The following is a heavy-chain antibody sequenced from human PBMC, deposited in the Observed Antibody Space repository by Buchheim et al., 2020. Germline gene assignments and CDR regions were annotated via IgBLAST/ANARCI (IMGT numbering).Heavy chain of an antibody. CDR3: VRDWYGMDV. CDR2: TDSDGSST. Sequence: QLVESGGGLVQPGGSLRLSCAASGFTFSNFWMHWVRQAPGKGLVWVSRTDSDGSSTDYADSVKGRFTISRDNAKNTLHLQMNSLRPEDTAVYFCVRDWYGMDVWGRGTT. CDR1: GFTFSNFW. J-gene: IGHJ6*02. V-gene: IGHV3-74*01.